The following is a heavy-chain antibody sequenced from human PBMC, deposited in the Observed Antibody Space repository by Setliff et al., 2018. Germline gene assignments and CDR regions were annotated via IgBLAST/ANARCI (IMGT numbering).Heavy chain of an antibody. V-gene: IGHV3-9*01. CDR3: VRDISSASGILDF. Sequence: PGGSLRLSCAASGFTFDDYAMHWVRQAPGKGLEWVSGISWNSGSIGYADSVKGRFTISRDSAKNSLFLEMNSLTVDDTALYYCVRDISSASGILDFWGQGTLVTVSS. CDR1: GFTFDDYA. D-gene: IGHD3-3*01. CDR2: ISWNSGSI. J-gene: IGHJ4*02.